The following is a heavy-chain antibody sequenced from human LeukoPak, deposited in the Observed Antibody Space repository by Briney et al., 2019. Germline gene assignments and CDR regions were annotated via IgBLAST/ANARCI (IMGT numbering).Heavy chain of an antibody. D-gene: IGHD2-2*01. Sequence: ASVKVSCKASGYTFTSSGISWVRQAPEQGLEWMGWISGYNGNTNYAQKFQGRVTITADESTSTAYMELSSLRSEDTAVYYCARNNIVVVPAAPDYYYYGMDVWGQGTTVTVSS. V-gene: IGHV1-18*01. CDR1: GYTFTSSG. CDR2: ISGYNGNT. J-gene: IGHJ6*02. CDR3: ARNNIVVVPAAPDYYYYGMDV.